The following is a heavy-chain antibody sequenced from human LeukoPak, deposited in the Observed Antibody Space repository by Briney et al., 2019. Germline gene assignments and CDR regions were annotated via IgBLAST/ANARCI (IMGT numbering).Heavy chain of an antibody. D-gene: IGHD6-13*01. CDR3: AREVVGSSWYRGRYYYYGMDV. CDR2: IYYSGST. CDR1: GGSISTYY. V-gene: IGHV4-59*01. Sequence: SETLSLTCTVSGGSISTYYWSWIRQPPGKGLEWIGYIYYSGSTNYNPSLKSRVTISVDTSKNQFSLKLSSVTAADTAVYYCAREVVGSSWYRGRYYYYGMDVWGQGTTVTVSS. J-gene: IGHJ6*02.